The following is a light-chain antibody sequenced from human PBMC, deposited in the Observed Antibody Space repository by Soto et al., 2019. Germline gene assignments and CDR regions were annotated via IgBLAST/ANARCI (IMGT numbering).Light chain of an antibody. V-gene: IGKV2-28*01. Sequence: DIVMTQSPLSLPVTPGEPASISCRSSQSLLNSNGYNCLEWYLQKPGQSPQLLIYLGSNRASGVPDRFSVSGSGTDFTLKISRVEAEDVGVYFCMQSQQTPLTFGQGTKVEFK. CDR3: MQSQQTPLT. J-gene: IGKJ1*01. CDR1: QSLLNSNGYNC. CDR2: LGS.